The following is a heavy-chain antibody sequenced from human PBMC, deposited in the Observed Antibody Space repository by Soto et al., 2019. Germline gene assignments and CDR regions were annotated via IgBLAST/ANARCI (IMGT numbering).Heavy chain of an antibody. CDR1: GFTFTRYS. V-gene: IGHV3-21*06. CDR2: ISSTTNYI. CDR3: ARESEDLSSNLDY. J-gene: IGHJ4*02. Sequence: EVQVLESGGGLVQPGGSLRLSCAASGFTFTRYSMNWVRQAPGKGLEWVASISSTTNYIYYGESLKGRLTISRDNAKNSMYLQMNTLRAEDTAVYYCARESEDLSSNLDYWGQGTLVTVSS.